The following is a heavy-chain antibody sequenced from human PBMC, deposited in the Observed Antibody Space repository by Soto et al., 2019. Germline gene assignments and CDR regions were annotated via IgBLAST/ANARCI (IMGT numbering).Heavy chain of an antibody. CDR1: GFTFSSYG. V-gene: IGHV3-30*18. CDR3: AKDALFRGVTNFDY. D-gene: IGHD3-10*01. CDR2: ISYDGSNK. Sequence: PGGSLRLSCAASGFTFSSYGMHWVRQAPGKGLEWVAVISYDGSNKYYADSVKGRFTISRDNSKNTLYLQMNSLRAEDTAVYYCAKDALFRGVTNFDYWGQGTLGTVSS. J-gene: IGHJ4*02.